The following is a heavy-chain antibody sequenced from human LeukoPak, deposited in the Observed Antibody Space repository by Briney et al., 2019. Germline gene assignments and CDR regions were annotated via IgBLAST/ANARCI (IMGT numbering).Heavy chain of an antibody. D-gene: IGHD2-15*01. Sequence: SETLSLTCTVSGGSISSYYWSWIRQPPGKGLEWIGYIYYSGSTNYNPSLKSRVTISVDTSKNQFSLKLGSVTAADTAVYYCAREGSGPTGDAFDVWGQGTMVTVSS. V-gene: IGHV4-59*01. CDR1: GGSISSYY. J-gene: IGHJ3*01. CDR2: IYYSGST. CDR3: AREGSGPTGDAFDV.